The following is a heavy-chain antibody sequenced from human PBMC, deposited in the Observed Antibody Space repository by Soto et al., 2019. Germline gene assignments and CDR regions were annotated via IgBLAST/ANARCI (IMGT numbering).Heavy chain of an antibody. V-gene: IGHV3-33*01. Sequence: QVQLVESGGGVVQPGGSLRLSCIASGFVFSRYGMNWVRQAPGKGLEWVAVTWYDGSNEYYTDSVKGRFTISRDNVNKMLYLQMNSLRAEDTAVYYCARVGFDDSGPEDYYFDLWGQGTLVTVSS. D-gene: IGHD5-12*01. CDR3: ARVGFDDSGPEDYYFDL. CDR1: GFVFSRYG. J-gene: IGHJ4*02. CDR2: TWYDGSNE.